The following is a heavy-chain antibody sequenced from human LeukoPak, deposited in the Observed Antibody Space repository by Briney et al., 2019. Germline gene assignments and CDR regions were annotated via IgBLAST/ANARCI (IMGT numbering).Heavy chain of an antibody. D-gene: IGHD3-22*01. V-gene: IGHV3-30*18. CDR2: ISYDGSNK. J-gene: IGHJ4*02. Sequence: RPGGSLRLSCAASGFTFSSYSMNWVRQAPGKGLEWVAVISYDGSNKYYADSVKGRFTISRDNSKNTLYLQMNSLRAEDTAVYHCAKARPPRTYYYDSSGYYTDYWGQGTLVTVSS. CDR3: AKARPPRTYYYDSSGYYTDY. CDR1: GFTFSSYS.